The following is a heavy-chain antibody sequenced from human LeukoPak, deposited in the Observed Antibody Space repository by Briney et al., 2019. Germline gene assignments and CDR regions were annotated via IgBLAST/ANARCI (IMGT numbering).Heavy chain of an antibody. CDR1: GGSISSSSYY. CDR2: IYTSGST. V-gene: IGHV4-39*07. CDR3: ARDSGVVPY. D-gene: IGHD3-3*01. Sequence: SETLSLTCTVSGGSISSSSYYWGWIRQPPGKGLEWIGRIYTSGSTNYNPSLKSRVTMSVDTSKNQFSLKLSSVTAADTAVYYCARDSGVVPYWGQGTLVTVSS. J-gene: IGHJ4*02.